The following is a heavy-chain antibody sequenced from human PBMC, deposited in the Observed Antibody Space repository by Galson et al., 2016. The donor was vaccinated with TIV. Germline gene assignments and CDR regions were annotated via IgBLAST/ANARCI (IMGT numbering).Heavy chain of an antibody. D-gene: IGHD6-13*01. CDR1: GASISNSAYY. Sequence: ETLSLTCDVSGASISNSAYYWGWIRQPPGKGLEWIGSLFYGGSTFYNPSLNNRITISVDKSKNQLSLRVASVTAADAAVYFCARLTYSISYYEYFEHWGQGTLVTVSS. J-gene: IGHJ1*01. CDR2: LFYGGST. V-gene: IGHV4-39*01. CDR3: ARLTYSISYYEYFEH.